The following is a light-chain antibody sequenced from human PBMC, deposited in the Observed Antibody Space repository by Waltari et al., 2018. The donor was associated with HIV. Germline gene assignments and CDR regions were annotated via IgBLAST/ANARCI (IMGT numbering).Light chain of an antibody. CDR2: GAS. V-gene: IGKV3-15*01. Sequence: EIVMTQSPATLSVSPGERATLSCRASQNIINNLAWYQQKHGQTPRLLIYGASTRATGIPARFSGSGSGTEFTLTISSLQSEDFAVYYCQQYNSWPLAFGQGTKVEIK. CDR1: QNIINN. J-gene: IGKJ1*01. CDR3: QQYNSWPLA.